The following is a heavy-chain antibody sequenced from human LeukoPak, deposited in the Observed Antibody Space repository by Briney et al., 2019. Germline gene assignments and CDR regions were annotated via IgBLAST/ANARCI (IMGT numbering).Heavy chain of an antibody. CDR2: INPNNGGT. CDR3: ARDKYTGYETFDY. V-gene: IGHV1-2*02. D-gene: IGHD5-12*01. CDR1: GYTFTSYD. Sequence: ASVKVSCKASGYTFTSYDINWVRQAPGQRLEWMGWINPNNGGTNYAQKFQGRVTMTRDTSISTAYMELNRLTSDDTAVYYCARDKYTGYETFDYWGQGTPVTVS. J-gene: IGHJ4*02.